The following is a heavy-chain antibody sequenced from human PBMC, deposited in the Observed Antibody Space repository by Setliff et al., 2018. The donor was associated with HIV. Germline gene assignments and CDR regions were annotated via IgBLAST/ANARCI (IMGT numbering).Heavy chain of an antibody. Sequence: PSETLSLTCAVYGGSFSGYYWSWIRQPPGKGLEWIGEINHSGSTNYNSSLKSRVTISLDTSKNQFSLKLSSVTAADTAVYYCASGGVDFVWGSYSPVPIWGQGTMVTVSS. D-gene: IGHD3-16*01. CDR3: ASGGVDFVWGSYSPVPI. V-gene: IGHV4-34*01. J-gene: IGHJ3*02. CDR2: INHSGST. CDR1: GGSFSGYY.